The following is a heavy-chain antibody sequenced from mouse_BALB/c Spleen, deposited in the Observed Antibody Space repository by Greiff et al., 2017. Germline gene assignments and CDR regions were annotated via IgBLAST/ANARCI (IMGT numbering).Heavy chain of an antibody. CDR1: GFTIKDTY. J-gene: IGHJ3*01. CDR2: IDPANGNT. V-gene: IGHV14-3*02. Sequence: VQLQQSGAELVKPGASVKLSCTASGFTIKDTYMHWVKQRPEQGLEWIGRIDPANGNTKYDPKFQGKATITADTSSNTAYLQLSSLTSEDTAVYYCAAFQNWFAYWGQGTLVTVSA. CDR3: AAFQNWFAY.